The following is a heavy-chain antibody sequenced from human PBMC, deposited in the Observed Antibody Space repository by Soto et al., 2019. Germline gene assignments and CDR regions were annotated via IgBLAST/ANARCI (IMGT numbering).Heavy chain of an antibody. CDR1: GFTFSSYA. V-gene: IGHV3-30-3*01. J-gene: IGHJ6*02. CDR2: ISYDGSNK. CDR3: ARDPTRGSYYYYGMDV. Sequence: LRLSCAASGFTFSSYAMHWVRQAPGKGLEWVAVISYDGSNKYYADSVKGRFTISRDNSKNTLYLQMNSLRAEDTAVYYCARDPTRGSYYYYGMDVWGQGTTVTVSS.